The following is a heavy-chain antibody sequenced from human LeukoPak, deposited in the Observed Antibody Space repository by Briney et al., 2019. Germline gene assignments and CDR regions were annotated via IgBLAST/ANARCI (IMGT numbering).Heavy chain of an antibody. CDR2: INSSSSYI. D-gene: IGHD4-17*01. CDR1: GFTFSSYS. V-gene: IGHV3-21*01. J-gene: IGHJ4*02. CDR3: ARVGMTTVTLAPSDY. Sequence: PGGSLRLSCAASGFTFSSYSMNWVRQAPGKGLEWVSSINSSSSYIYYADSVKGRFTISRDNAKNSLYLQMNSLRAEDTAVYYCARVGMTTVTLAPSDYWGQGTLVTVSS.